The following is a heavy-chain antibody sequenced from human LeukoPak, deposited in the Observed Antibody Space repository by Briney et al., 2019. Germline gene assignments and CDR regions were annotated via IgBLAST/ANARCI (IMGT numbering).Heavy chain of an antibody. V-gene: IGHV3-74*01. D-gene: IGHD3-16*01. CDR1: GFTFSSYW. CDR3: ARGRDYIWGSYDY. Sequence: GGSLRLSCAASGFTFSSYWMHWVRQAPGKGLVWVSRINSDGSSTSYADSVKGRFTISRDNAKNSLYLQMNSLRAEDTAVYYCARGRDYIWGSYDYWGQGTLVTVSS. J-gene: IGHJ4*02. CDR2: INSDGSST.